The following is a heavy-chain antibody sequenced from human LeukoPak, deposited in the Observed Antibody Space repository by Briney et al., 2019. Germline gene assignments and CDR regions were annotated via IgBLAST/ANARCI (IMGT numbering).Heavy chain of an antibody. CDR1: GGSISSGNYY. V-gene: IGHV4-61*09. CDR3: ARGRSMEFLVCSGAAAGSKSGSSWFDP. CDR2: IYTNGST. Sequence: PSETLSLTCTVSGGSISSGNYYWSWIRQLAGKGLEWIGHIYTNGSTNYNPSLKSRVTMSVDTSKNQLSLKLTSVTAADTAVYFCARGRSMEFLVCSGAAAGSKSGSSWFDPWGQGTLVTVSS. J-gene: IGHJ5*02. D-gene: IGHD6-13*01.